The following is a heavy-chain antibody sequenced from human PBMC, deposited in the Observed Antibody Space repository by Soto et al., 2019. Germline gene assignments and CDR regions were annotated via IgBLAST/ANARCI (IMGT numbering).Heavy chain of an antibody. J-gene: IGHJ4*02. CDR3: ARDLQQLGMDY. CDR1: GFTFSSYS. V-gene: IGHV3-21*01. Sequence: EVQLVESGGGLVKPGGSLRLSCAASGFTFSSYSMNWVRQAPGKGLEWVSSISSSSSYIYYADSVKGRFTISRDNAKNSLYLQMHSLRAEDTAVYYCARDLQQLGMDYWGQGTLVTVSS. D-gene: IGHD6-13*01. CDR2: ISSSSSYI.